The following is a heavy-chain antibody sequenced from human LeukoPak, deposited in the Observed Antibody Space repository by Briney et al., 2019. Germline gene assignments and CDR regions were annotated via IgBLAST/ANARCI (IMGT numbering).Heavy chain of an antibody. V-gene: IGHV3-48*03. D-gene: IGHD3-16*01. Sequence: GGSLRLSCAASGFTFSSYDMNWVRQAPGKGLEWVSYISSSGSTIYYADSVKGRFTISRDNAKNSLDLQMNSLRAEDTAVYYCARVREDYVFDYWGQGTLVTVSS. CDR2: ISSSGSTI. CDR1: GFTFSSYD. J-gene: IGHJ4*02. CDR3: ARVREDYVFDY.